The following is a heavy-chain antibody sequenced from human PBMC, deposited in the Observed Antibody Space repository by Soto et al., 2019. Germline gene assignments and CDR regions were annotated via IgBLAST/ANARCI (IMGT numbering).Heavy chain of an antibody. CDR3: ARGPGYYDSSGHSDY. D-gene: IGHD3-22*01. Sequence: SSVKDSSKDAGGSFSSNAISWVRQAPGQGLEWMGVIIPIFGTANYAQKFKGRVTITADESTSTAYIELNSLRAEDTAVYYCARGPGYYDSSGHSDYWGQGTLVTVSS. CDR2: IIPIFGTA. V-gene: IGHV1-69*13. J-gene: IGHJ4*02. CDR1: GGSFSSNA.